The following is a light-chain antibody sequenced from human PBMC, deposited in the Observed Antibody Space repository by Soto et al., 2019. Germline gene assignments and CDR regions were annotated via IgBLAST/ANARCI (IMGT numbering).Light chain of an antibody. V-gene: IGKV3-15*01. J-gene: IGKJ2*01. CDR2: GAS. Sequence: EIVMTQSPATLSVSPGERATLSCRASQSVSSNLAWYQQKPGQAPRLLIYGASTRATGIPARFSGSGSGTEFTLTISSLQSDDVAVYYCQQYGISPSYTFAQGTKVDIK. CDR1: QSVSSN. CDR3: QQYGISPSYT.